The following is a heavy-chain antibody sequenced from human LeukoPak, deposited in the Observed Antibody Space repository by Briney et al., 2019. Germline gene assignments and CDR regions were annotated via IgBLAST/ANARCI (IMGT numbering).Heavy chain of an antibody. CDR2: IKSKTDGGTA. CDR1: GFTFTKAW. Sequence: GGSLRLSCAASGFTFTKAWMSWVRQAPGKGLEWVGRIKSKTDGGTADFATPVKGRFTISRDDSQNTLDLQLNTLKAEDTAVYYCSTASESYFDYWGQGTLVTVSS. V-gene: IGHV3-15*01. CDR3: STASESYFDY. D-gene: IGHD2-2*01. J-gene: IGHJ4*02.